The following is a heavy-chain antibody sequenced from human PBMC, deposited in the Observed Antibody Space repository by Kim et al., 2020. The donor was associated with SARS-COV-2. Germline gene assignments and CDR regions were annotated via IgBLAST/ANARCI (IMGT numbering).Heavy chain of an antibody. Sequence: SETLSLTCTVSGGSISSQFWTWIRQPPGKGLEWIGFIHYSGSLNYNPSLKSRLTISMDTSKNQFSLRLSSVTAADTAVYYCATENWGGSNYYWGQGTLVT. CDR3: ATENWGGSNYY. D-gene: IGHD3-10*01. CDR2: IHYSGSL. V-gene: IGHV4-59*08. CDR1: GGSISSQF. J-gene: IGHJ4*02.